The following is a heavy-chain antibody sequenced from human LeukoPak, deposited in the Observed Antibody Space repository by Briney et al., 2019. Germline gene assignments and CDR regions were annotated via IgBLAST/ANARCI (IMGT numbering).Heavy chain of an antibody. Sequence: GGSLRLSCAASGFTFSSYAMSWVRQAPGKGLEGVSAISGSGGSTYYADSVKGRFTISRDNSKNTLYLQMNSLRAEDTAVYYCAKPGPYCSSTSCYNYWGQGTLVTVSS. CDR1: GFTFSSYA. CDR2: ISGSGGST. J-gene: IGHJ4*02. CDR3: AKPGPYCSSTSCYNY. D-gene: IGHD2-2*02. V-gene: IGHV3-23*01.